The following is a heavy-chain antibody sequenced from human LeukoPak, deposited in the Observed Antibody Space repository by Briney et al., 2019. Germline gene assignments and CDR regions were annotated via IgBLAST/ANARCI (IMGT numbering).Heavy chain of an antibody. Sequence: ASVKVSCKASGYTFTGYYMHWVRQAPGQELEWMGRINPNSGGTNYAQKFQGRVTMTRDTSISTAYMELSRLRSDDTAVYYCARVSNDYGGIDYWGQGTLVTVSS. V-gene: IGHV1-2*06. J-gene: IGHJ4*02. CDR2: INPNSGGT. CDR3: ARVSNDYGGIDY. D-gene: IGHD4-23*01. CDR1: GYTFTGYY.